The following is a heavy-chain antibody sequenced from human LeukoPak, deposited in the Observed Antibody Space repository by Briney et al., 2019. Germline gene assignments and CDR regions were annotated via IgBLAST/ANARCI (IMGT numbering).Heavy chain of an antibody. V-gene: IGHV4-34*01. CDR2: NNHSGST. D-gene: IGHD4-23*01. CDR1: GGSFSGYY. Sequence: SETLSLTCAVYGGSFSGYYWSWIRQPPGKGLEWIGENNHSGSTNYNPSLKSRVTIPVDTSKNQFSLKLSSVTAADTAVYYCARGGYGGFLDPWGQGTLVTVSS. J-gene: IGHJ5*02. CDR3: ARGGYGGFLDP.